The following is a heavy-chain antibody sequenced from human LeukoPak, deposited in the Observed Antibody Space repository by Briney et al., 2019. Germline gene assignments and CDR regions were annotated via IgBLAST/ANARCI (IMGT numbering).Heavy chain of an antibody. J-gene: IGHJ6*03. CDR1: GYTFTSYA. Sequence: ASVKVSCKASGYTFTSYAMNWVRQAPGQGLEWMGWINPNSGGTNYAQKFQGRVTMTGDTSISTAYMELSRLRSDDTAVYYCARRRRGYYYYYMDVWGKGTTVTVSS. V-gene: IGHV1-2*02. CDR3: ARRRRGYYYYYMDV. D-gene: IGHD3-10*01. CDR2: INPNSGGT.